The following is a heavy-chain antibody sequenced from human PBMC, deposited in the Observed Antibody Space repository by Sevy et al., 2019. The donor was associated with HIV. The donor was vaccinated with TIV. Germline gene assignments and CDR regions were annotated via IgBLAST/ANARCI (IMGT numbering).Heavy chain of an antibody. J-gene: IGHJ4*02. CDR2: IYYSGST. D-gene: IGHD3-9*01. Sequence: SETLSLTCTVSGGSISSYYWSWIRQPPGKGLEWIGYIYYSGSTNYNPSLKSRVTISVDTSKNQFSLKLSSVTAADTAVYYCARVNYDILTGYFIFDYWGQGTLFTVSS. V-gene: IGHV4-59*01. CDR1: GGSISSYY. CDR3: ARVNYDILTGYFIFDY.